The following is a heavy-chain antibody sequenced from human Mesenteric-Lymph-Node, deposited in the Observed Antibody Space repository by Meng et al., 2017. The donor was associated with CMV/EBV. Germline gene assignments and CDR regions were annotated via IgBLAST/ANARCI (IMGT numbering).Heavy chain of an antibody. CDR3: ARGEGRTAPGTSGYFQY. V-gene: IGHV3-48*04. CDR1: GLTFRRYA. D-gene: IGHD6-13*01. J-gene: IGHJ1*01. CDR2: ISGSGDTT. Sequence: GGSLRLSCAASGLTFRRYAMSWVRQAPGKGLEWVSYISGSGDTTYYPDSVKGRFTISRDNAKNSLYLQMNSLRGEDTAVYYCARGEGRTAPGTSGYFQYWGQGTLVTVSS.